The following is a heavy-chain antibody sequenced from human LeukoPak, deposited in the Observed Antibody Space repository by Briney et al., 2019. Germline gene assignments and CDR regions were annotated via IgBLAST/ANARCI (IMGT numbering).Heavy chain of an antibody. CDR3: ARAVYSPPYFDY. V-gene: IGHV4-34*01. CDR2: INHSGST. Sequence: PSETLSLTCAVYGGSFSGYYWSWIRQPPGKGLEWIGEINHSGSTNYNPSLKSRVTISVDTSKNQFSLKLSSVTAADTAVYYCARAVYSPPYFDYWGQGTLVTVSS. CDR1: GGSFSGYY. D-gene: IGHD2-21*01. J-gene: IGHJ4*02.